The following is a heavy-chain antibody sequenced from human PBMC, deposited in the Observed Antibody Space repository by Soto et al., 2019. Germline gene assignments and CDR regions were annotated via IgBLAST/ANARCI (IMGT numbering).Heavy chain of an antibody. CDR2: IYPGDSDT. CDR1: GYSFASYW. V-gene: IGHV5-51*01. CDR3: ARQVEDGYSFAYHY. D-gene: IGHD5-18*01. Sequence: PGESLKISCKGSGYSFASYWIGWVRQMPGKGLEWMGIIYPGDSDTRYSPSFQGQATISADKSISTAYLHWSSLKASDSAMYYCARQVEDGYSFAYHYWGQGTQVTVSS. J-gene: IGHJ4*02.